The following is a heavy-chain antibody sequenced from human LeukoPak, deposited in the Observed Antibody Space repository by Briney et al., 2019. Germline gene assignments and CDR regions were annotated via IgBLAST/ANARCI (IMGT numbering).Heavy chain of an antibody. CDR1: GYTLTELS. D-gene: IGHD5-24*01. V-gene: IGHV1-24*01. J-gene: IGHJ4*02. CDR2: FDPEDGET. CDR3: ATRGDGYNLVFDY. Sequence: ASVTVSCKVSGYTLTELSMHWVRQAPGKGLEWMGGFDPEDGETIYAQKFQGRVTMTEDTSTDTAYMELSSLRSEDTAVYYCATRGDGYNLVFDYWGQGTLVTVSS.